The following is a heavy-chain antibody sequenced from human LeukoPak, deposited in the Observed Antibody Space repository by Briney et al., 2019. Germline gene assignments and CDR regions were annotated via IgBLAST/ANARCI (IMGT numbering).Heavy chain of an antibody. J-gene: IGHJ5*02. D-gene: IGHD3-10*01. Sequence: SGTLSLTCTVSGGSISSSSYYWGWIRQPPGKGLEWIGSMYYSGSTGRTYYNSSLKSRVTISVDTSKNQFSLKLSSVTAADTAVYYCARWLALRVRGTFNWFDPWGQGTLVTVSS. CDR2: MYYSGSTGRT. CDR3: ARWLALRVRGTFNWFDP. CDR1: GGSISSSSYY. V-gene: IGHV4-39*07.